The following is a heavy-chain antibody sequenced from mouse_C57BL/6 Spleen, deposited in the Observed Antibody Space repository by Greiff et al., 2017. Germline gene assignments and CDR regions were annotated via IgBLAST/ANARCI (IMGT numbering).Heavy chain of an antibody. CDR2: INYDGSST. V-gene: IGHV5-16*01. Sequence: EVKLVESEGGLVQPGSSMKLSCTASGFTFSDYYMAWVRQVPEKGLEWVANINYDGSSTYYLDSLKSRFIISRDNAKNILYLQMSSLKSEDTATYYCARDLAYDYGEGFAYWGQGTLVTVSA. CDR1: GFTFSDYY. J-gene: IGHJ3*01. D-gene: IGHD2-4*01. CDR3: ARDLAYDYGEGFAY.